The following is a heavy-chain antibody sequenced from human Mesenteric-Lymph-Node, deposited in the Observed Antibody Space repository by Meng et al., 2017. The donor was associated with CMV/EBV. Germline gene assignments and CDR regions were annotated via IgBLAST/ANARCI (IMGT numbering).Heavy chain of an antibody. CDR3: ARDHPSYGMDV. J-gene: IGHJ6*02. CDR2: IDNDGSTT. V-gene: IGHV3-74*01. Sequence: GGSLRLSCAASGFNFSTYDLNWVRQAPGKGLVWVSRIDNDGSTTGSADSVKGRFTISRDNARNTLYLQMNSLRAEDTAVYYCARDHPSYGMDVWGQGTTVTVSS. CDR1: GFNFSTYD.